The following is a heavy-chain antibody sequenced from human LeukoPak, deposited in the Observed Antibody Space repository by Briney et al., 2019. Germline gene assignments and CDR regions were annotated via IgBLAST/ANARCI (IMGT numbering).Heavy chain of an antibody. CDR3: ARDYDIFTGYYCPGY. Sequence: ASVKVSCKASGYTFTSYYMHWVRQAPGQGLEWMGIINPSGGSTSYAQKFQGRVTMTRDTSTSTVYMELSSLRSEDTAVYYCARDYDIFTGYYCPGYWGQGTLVTVSS. J-gene: IGHJ4*02. V-gene: IGHV1-46*01. CDR2: INPSGGST. D-gene: IGHD3-9*01. CDR1: GYTFTSYY.